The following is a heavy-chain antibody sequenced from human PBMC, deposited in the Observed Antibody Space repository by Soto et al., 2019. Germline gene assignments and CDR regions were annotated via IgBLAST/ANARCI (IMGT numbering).Heavy chain of an antibody. Sequence: ASVKVSCKASGYTFTGYYMHWVRQAPGQGLEWMGWINPNSGGTNYAQKFQGRVTMTRDTSISTAYMELSRLRSDDTAVYYCARDQGIMTTVTYYYYYGMDVWGQGTTVTV. CDR1: GYTFTGYY. V-gene: IGHV1-2*02. CDR2: INPNSGGT. D-gene: IGHD4-4*01. J-gene: IGHJ6*02. CDR3: ARDQGIMTTVTYYYYYGMDV.